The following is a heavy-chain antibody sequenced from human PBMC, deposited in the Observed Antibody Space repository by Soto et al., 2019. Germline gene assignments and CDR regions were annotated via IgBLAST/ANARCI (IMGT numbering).Heavy chain of an antibody. CDR3: GRGRSGQIVVFY. J-gene: IGHJ4*02. CDR2: IGPESGDT. V-gene: IGHV1-2*02. Sequence: GASVKVSCKASGYTFTGHYIHWVRQAPEQGPEWMGEIGPESGDTRFAQKFQGRVTMTRDMSITTVYMELNNLSPDDTAVYYCGRGRSGQIVVFYWGQGTPVTVSS. D-gene: IGHD5-12*01. CDR1: GYTFTGHY.